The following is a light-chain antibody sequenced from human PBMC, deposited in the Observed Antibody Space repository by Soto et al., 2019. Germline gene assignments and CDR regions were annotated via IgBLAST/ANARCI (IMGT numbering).Light chain of an antibody. Sequence: DIQLTQSPSFLSASLGDRVTITCRASQGISSYLAWYQQKPGNVPKLLIYAASTLQSGVPSRFSGSGFGTPFTLTISSLQPEDFATYYCQQVNSYPITCGQGTRLEI. CDR3: QQVNSYPIT. CDR1: QGISSY. J-gene: IGKJ5*01. V-gene: IGKV1-9*01. CDR2: AAS.